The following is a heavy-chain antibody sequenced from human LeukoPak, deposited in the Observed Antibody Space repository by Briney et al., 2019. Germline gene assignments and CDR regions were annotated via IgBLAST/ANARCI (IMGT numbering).Heavy chain of an antibody. CDR3: ARDSPGDYYDSSGYSHPGYYYYGMDV. CDR2: IYYSGST. CDR1: GGSISSYY. Sequence: SETLSLTCTVSGGSISSYYWSWIRQPQGKGLEWMGYIYYSGSTNYNPSLKSRVTISVDTSKNQFSLKLSSVTAADTAVYYCARDSPGDYYDSSGYSHPGYYYYGMDVWGQGTTDTVSS. V-gene: IGHV4-59*01. D-gene: IGHD3-22*01. J-gene: IGHJ6*02.